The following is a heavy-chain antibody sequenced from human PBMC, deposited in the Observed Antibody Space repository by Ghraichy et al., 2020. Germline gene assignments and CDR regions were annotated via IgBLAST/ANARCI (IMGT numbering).Heavy chain of an antibody. D-gene: IGHD3-10*01. Sequence: GGSLRLSCAASGFTFSSYWMHWVRQAPGKGLEWVANINQDGSEKYYVDSVKGRFTISRDNAENSLYLQMNSLRAEDTAVYYCASDLGRDYWFDHWGQGTLVTVSS. J-gene: IGHJ5*02. CDR1: GFTFSSYW. CDR3: ASDLGRDYWFDH. CDR2: INQDGSEK. V-gene: IGHV3-7*03.